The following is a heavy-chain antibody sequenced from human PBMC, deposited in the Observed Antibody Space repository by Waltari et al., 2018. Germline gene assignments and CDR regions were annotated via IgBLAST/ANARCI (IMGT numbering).Heavy chain of an antibody. V-gene: IGHV4-31*03. J-gene: IGHJ5*02. CDR3: ARATYSSSWSRFDP. Sequence: QVQLQESGPGLVKPSQTLSLTCTVSGGSISSGGYYWSWIRQHPGKGLEWIGYIYHSGVTYYNPSLKSRVTISVDMSKNQFSLKLGSVTAADTAVYYCARATYSSSWSRFDPWGQGTLVTVSS. CDR1: GGSISSGGYY. CDR2: IYHSGVT. D-gene: IGHD6-13*01.